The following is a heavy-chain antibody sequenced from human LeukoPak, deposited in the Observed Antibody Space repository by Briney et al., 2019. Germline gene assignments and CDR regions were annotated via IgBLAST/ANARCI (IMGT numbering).Heavy chain of an antibody. V-gene: IGHV4-59*08. CDR3: ARLERITHAFDI. D-gene: IGHD3-10*01. J-gene: IGHJ3*02. CDR2: IYYNGST. Sequence: SETLSLTCAVYGGSFSGYYWCWIRQPPGKGLGLIGNIYYNGSTNYNPSLKSQVTISVDTSKNQFSLKLSSVTAADTAVYYCARLERITHAFDIWGQGTMVTVSS. CDR1: GGSFSGYY.